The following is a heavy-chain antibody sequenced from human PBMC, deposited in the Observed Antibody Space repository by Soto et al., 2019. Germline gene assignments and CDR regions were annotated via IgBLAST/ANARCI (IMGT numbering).Heavy chain of an antibody. V-gene: IGHV3-23*01. CDR2: ISGSGGST. CDR3: AKEESYYYGSGSYLY. Sequence: PGGSLSLSCAASGFTFSSYAMSWVRQAPGKGLEWVSAISGSGGSTYYADSVKGRFTISRDNSKNTLYLQMNSLRAEDTAVYYCAKEESYYYGSGSYLYWGQGTLVTVSS. J-gene: IGHJ4*02. D-gene: IGHD3-10*01. CDR1: GFTFSSYA.